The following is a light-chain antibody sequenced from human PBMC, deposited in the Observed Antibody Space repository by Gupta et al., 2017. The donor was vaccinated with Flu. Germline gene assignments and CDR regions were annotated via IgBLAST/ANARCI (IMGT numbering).Light chain of an antibody. V-gene: IGLV1-44*01. J-gene: IGLJ3*02. CDR2: YYN. CDR1: ISNIGVNP. Sequence: SVLPQPPPASCTPWQTVTIPCSGSISNIGVNPVYWYQQLPGTAPTPLIYYYNQRPSGVPDRFSVSKSGSAASLAISGSQSEDEADYDCSSWAGNLSGHNRVFGGGTKLTVL. CDR3: SSWAGNLSGHNRV.